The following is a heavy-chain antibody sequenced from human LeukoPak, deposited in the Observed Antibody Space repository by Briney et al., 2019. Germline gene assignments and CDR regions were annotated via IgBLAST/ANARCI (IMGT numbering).Heavy chain of an antibody. D-gene: IGHD2-2*01. J-gene: IGHJ4*02. CDR3: ARVYCSSTSCYEIDY. CDR2: INPNSGGT. CDR1: GYTFTGYY. V-gene: IGHV1-2*02. Sequence: ASVKVSCKASGYTFTGYYMHWVRQAPGQGLEWMGWINPNSGGTNYAQKFQGRVTMTRDTSISTAYMELSRLRSDDTAVYYCARVYCSSTSCYEIDYWGQGTLVTVSS.